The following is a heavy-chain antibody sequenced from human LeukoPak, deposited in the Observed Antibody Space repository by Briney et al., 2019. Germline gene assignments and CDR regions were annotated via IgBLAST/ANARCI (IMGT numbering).Heavy chain of an antibody. CDR1: WFRLMNFA. D-gene: IGHD2-2*01. Sequence: GSLSLSCAASWFRLMNFAMSWVRLAPGKGREKIFITIARSGVRFYAISVKGRFTISSDNSKNTLYLQMNSLKAENTAVYYCAKEGEIVVVPAAPFDYWGQGTLVTVSS. CDR2: TIARSGVR. V-gene: IGHV3-23*01. CDR3: AKEGEIVVVPAAPFDY. J-gene: IGHJ4*02.